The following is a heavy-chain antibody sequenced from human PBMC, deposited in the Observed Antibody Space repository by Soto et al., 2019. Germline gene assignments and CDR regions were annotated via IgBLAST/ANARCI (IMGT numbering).Heavy chain of an antibody. J-gene: IGHJ3*02. Sequence: EVHLVESGGGWVQPGRTLRLSCAASGITFKDYAMHWVRQAPGKGLEWVSGISWNSGNIGYADSVKGRFTISRDNAKNSLYLQMNSLRSEDTALYYCAKLEGAFDIWGQGTMVTVSS. CDR2: ISWNSGNI. V-gene: IGHV3-9*01. CDR3: AKLEGAFDI. CDR1: GITFKDYA.